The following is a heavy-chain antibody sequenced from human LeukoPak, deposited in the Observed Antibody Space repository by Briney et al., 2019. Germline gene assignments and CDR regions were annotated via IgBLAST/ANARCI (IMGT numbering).Heavy chain of an antibody. CDR1: GYSISSGYY. V-gene: IGHV4-38-2*02. Sequence: PSETPSLTCTVSGYSISSGYYWGWIRQPPGKGLEWIGSIYHSGSTYYNPSLKSRVTISVDTSKNQFSLKLSSVTAADTAVYYCARANDISTGYYSSFDYWGQGTLVTVSS. CDR2: IYHSGST. J-gene: IGHJ4*02. D-gene: IGHD3-9*01. CDR3: ARANDISTGYYSSFDY.